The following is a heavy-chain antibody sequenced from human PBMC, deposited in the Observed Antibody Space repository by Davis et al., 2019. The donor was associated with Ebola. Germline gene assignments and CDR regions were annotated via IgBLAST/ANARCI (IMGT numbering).Heavy chain of an antibody. CDR1: GYSFTGYY. J-gene: IGHJ4*02. CDR3: ARDSVGDNILKLDY. D-gene: IGHD4-17*01. CDR2: IKPSSGGT. Sequence: ASVKVSCKASGYSFTGYYLHWVRQAPGQGLEWLGWIKPSSGGTTYAQKFQGRVTMTSDTSTGTVYMELLRLMSDDTAVYECARDSVGDNILKLDYWGQGTLVTVSS. V-gene: IGHV1-2*02.